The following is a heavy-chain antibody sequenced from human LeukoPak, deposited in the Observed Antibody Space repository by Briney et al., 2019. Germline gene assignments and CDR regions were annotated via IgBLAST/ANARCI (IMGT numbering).Heavy chain of an antibody. Sequence: PSETLSLTCTVSGDSISSYYWSWIRQPAGEGLEWLGRIYTSGSTNYNPSLKSRVTMSVDTSKNQFSLKLSSVTAADTAVYYCARSWGTLRYSSSWYNIDYWGQGTLVTVSS. CDR1: GDSISSYY. J-gene: IGHJ4*01. CDR3: ARSWGTLRYSSSWYNIDY. CDR2: IYTSGST. V-gene: IGHV4-4*07. D-gene: IGHD6-13*01.